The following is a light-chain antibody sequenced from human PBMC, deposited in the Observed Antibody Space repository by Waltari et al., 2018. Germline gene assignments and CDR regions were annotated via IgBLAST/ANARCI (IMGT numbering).Light chain of an antibody. CDR2: VVS. Sequence: DIQMTQSPSSLSASVGDRVTITCRASQTINKDLNWYQQKPGKAPKVLISVVSYLHTGVPTRFSGSGSGTDFTLTISSLQPEDFATYYCQQSDSLPLTFGGGTKVEIK. CDR3: QQSDSLPLT. V-gene: IGKV1-39*01. CDR1: QTINKD. J-gene: IGKJ4*01.